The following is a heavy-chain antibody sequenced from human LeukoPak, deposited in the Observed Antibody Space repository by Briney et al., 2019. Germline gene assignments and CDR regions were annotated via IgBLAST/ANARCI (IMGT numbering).Heavy chain of an antibody. V-gene: IGHV4-34*01. D-gene: IGHD2-15*01. Sequence: SETLSLTCAVYGGSFRGYYWSWLRQPPGKGLEWVGEINRRGSTNYNPSLKSRVTISVDTSKNQFSLKLSSVTAADTAVYYCARGPGGYCSGGSCYGNAFDIWGQGTMVTVSS. CDR3: ARGPGGYCSGGSCYGNAFDI. J-gene: IGHJ3*02. CDR1: GGSFRGYY. CDR2: INRRGST.